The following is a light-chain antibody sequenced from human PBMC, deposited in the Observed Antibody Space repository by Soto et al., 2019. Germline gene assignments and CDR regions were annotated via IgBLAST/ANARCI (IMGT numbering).Light chain of an antibody. CDR1: QSVGTN. CDR3: QHSNSYSEA. Sequence: DTVITQSPANLSVYTGERASLSCGASQSVGTNLAWYRQKNGQAPRLLVYGASTRATGVPARFSGRWSWTECTLTLSSLQTDDVSTDSCQHSNSYSEAFGQGTQVEI. V-gene: IGKV3-15*01. CDR2: GAS. J-gene: IGKJ1*01.